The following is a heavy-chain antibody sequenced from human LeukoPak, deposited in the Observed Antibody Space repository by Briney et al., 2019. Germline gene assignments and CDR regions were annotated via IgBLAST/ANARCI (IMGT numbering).Heavy chain of an antibody. CDR3: AKNADRGAYCRGGSCYPYYYYYMDV. Sequence: PGRSLRLSCAASGFTFSSYAMHWVRQAPGKGLEWVAVISYDGSNKYYADSVKGRFTISRDNSKNTLYLQMNSLTVEDTAIYYCAKNADRGAYCRGGSCYPYYYYYMDVWGTGTTVTISS. V-gene: IGHV3-30*04. CDR2: ISYDGSNK. CDR1: GFTFSSYA. D-gene: IGHD2-15*01. J-gene: IGHJ6*03.